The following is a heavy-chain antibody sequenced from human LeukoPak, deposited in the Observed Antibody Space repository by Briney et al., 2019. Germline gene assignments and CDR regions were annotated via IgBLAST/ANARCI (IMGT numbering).Heavy chain of an antibody. D-gene: IGHD3-9*01. CDR3: ARQYYDILTGYWPFDY. Sequence: GGPLRLSCAASGFTFDDYGMSWVRQAPGKGLEWVSGINWNGGSTGYADSVKGRFTISRDNAKNSLYLQMNSLRAEDTALYYCARQYYDILTGYWPFDYWGQGTLVTVSS. V-gene: IGHV3-20*04. CDR1: GFTFDDYG. CDR2: INWNGGST. J-gene: IGHJ4*02.